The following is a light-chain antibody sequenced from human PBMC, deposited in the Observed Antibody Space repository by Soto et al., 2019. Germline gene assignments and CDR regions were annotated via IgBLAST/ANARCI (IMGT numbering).Light chain of an antibody. V-gene: IGKV1-39*01. CDR1: QTISRY. CDR3: QQSYSTPLT. CDR2: AAS. Sequence: TXXPSSLSASVGDRVTVTCRSSQTISRYLNLYQQKAGKAPKLLIYAASSLQSGVPSMFSGSGSGTDFTITISSLQPEDFATYYCQQSYSTPLTFGGATKVAIK. J-gene: IGKJ4*01.